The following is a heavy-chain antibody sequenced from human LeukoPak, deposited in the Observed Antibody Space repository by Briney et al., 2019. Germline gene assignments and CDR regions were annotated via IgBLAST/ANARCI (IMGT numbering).Heavy chain of an antibody. D-gene: IGHD5-18*01. J-gene: IGHJ6*02. CDR2: IYYSGST. CDR1: GGSISSYY. V-gene: IGHV4-59*01. CDR3: ARDLPDSYGYSYYYGMDV. Sequence: PSETLSLTCAVSGGSISSYYWSWIRQPPGKGLEWIGYIYYSGSTNYNPSLKSRVTISVDTSKNQFSLKLSSVTAADTAVYYCARDLPDSYGYSYYYGMDVWGQGTTVTVSS.